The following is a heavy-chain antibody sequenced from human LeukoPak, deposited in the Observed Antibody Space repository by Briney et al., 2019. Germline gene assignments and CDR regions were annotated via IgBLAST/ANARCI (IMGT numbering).Heavy chain of an antibody. CDR1: GFTFSSYA. J-gene: IGHJ5*02. D-gene: IGHD6-19*01. CDR2: ISGSGGST. CDR3: AKDSPPGYSSGWYWFDP. V-gene: IGHV3-23*01. Sequence: GGSLRLSCAASGFTFSSYAMSWVRQAPGKGLEWVSAISGSGGSTYYADSVKGWFTISRDNSKNTLYLQMNSLRAEDTAVYYCAKDSPPGYSSGWYWFDPWGQGTLVTVSS.